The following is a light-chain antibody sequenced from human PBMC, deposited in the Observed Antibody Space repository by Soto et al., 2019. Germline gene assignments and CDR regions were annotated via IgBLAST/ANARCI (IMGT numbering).Light chain of an antibody. J-gene: IGLJ1*01. CDR1: SSNIGTPYD. CDR3: QSYDSSLSGYV. CDR2: GNS. V-gene: IGLV1-40*01. Sequence: QSILTQPPSVSGAPGQRVTISCTGSSSNIGTPYDVHWYQQLPGTAPRLVIYGNSNRPAGVPDRFSGSKSGTSASLAITGLQAEDEADYYCQSYDSSLSGYVFGTGTKVTVL.